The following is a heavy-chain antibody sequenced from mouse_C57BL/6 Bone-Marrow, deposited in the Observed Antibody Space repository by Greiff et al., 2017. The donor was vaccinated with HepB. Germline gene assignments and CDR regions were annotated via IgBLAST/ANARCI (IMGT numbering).Heavy chain of an antibody. D-gene: IGHD2-1*01. V-gene: IGHV1-80*01. CDR2: IYPGDGDT. Sequence: QVHVKQSGAELVKPGASVKISCKASGYAFSSYWMNWVKQRPGKGLEWIGQIYPGDGDTNYNGKFKGKATLTADKSSSTAYMQLSSLTSEDSAVYFCARSGNSHFDYWGQGTTLTVSS. CDR1: GYAFSSYW. CDR3: ARSGNSHFDY. J-gene: IGHJ2*01.